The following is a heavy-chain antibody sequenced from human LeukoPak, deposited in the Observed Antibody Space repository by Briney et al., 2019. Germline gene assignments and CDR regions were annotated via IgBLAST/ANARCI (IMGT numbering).Heavy chain of an antibody. J-gene: IGHJ4*02. CDR2: INPSGGST. D-gene: IGHD5-12*01. CDR1: GYTFTSYY. CDR3: ARGPPRGYADY. V-gene: IGHV1-46*01. Sequence: ASVKVSCKGSGYTFTSYYMHWVRQAPGQGLEWMGIINPSGGSTSYAQKFQGRVTMTRDTSTSTVYMELSRLRSEDTAVYYCARGPPRGYADYWGQGTLVTVSS.